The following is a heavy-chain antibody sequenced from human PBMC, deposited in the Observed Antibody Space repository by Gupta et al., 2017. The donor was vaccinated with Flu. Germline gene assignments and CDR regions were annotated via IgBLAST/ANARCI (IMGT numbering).Heavy chain of an antibody. CDR3: ARVGYCSGGSCYYLDY. CDR2: ISSRSSYT. J-gene: IGHJ4*02. D-gene: IGHD2-15*01. V-gene: IGHV3-11*05. Sequence: QVQLVESGGGLVKPGGSLRLSCAALGFTFGDYYMRWNRQAPGKGLEWCSYISSRSSYTNYADSVKGRFTISRDNAKNSLYLQMNSLRAEDTAVYYCARVGYCSGGSCYYLDYWGQGTLVTVSS. CDR1: GFTFGDYY.